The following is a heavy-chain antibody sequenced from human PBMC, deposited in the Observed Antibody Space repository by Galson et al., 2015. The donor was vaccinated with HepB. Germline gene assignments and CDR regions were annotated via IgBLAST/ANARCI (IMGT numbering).Heavy chain of an antibody. CDR3: ATRGPVRGTWADY. Sequence: SETLSLTCAVYGGSFNNHYWSWIRQPPGKGLEWIGEINPSGSTNYNPSLKSRVSISVDMSKNQFSLKLTSVTAADTAVYYCATRGPVRGTWADYWGQGTLVTVSS. D-gene: IGHD2-8*01. J-gene: IGHJ4*02. CDR2: INPSGST. V-gene: IGHV4-34*01. CDR1: GGSFNNHY.